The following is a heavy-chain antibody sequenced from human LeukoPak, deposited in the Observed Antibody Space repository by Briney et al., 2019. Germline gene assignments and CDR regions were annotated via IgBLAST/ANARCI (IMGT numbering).Heavy chain of an antibody. V-gene: IGHV1-18*01. CDR1: GYTFTSYG. J-gene: IGHJ5*02. CDR2: INTYNGNT. Sequence: ASVKVSCKASGYTFTSYGISWVRQAPGQGLEWMGWINTYNGNTNYAQKLQGRVTMTTDTSATTAYMELRSLSSDDTALYYCAREKSTGGLLVTATWGQGTLVTVSS. D-gene: IGHD2-21*02. CDR3: AREKSTGGLLVTAT.